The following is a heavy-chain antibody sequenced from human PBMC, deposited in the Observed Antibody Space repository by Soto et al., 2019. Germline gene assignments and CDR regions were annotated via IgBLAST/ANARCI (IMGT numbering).Heavy chain of an antibody. CDR1: GYTFSGYS. J-gene: IGHJ6*02. Sequence: GASVKVSCKASGYTFSGYSITWVRQAPGQGLEWMGRISGYNGNTNYARTLRGRLTLTTDTSTSTAYMELRSLTSDDTAVYYCARDVFCGGAPACPYMDVLGQGTTVTVFS. CDR2: ISGYNGNT. CDR3: ARDVFCGGAPACPYMDV. V-gene: IGHV1-18*04. D-gene: IGHD2-15*01.